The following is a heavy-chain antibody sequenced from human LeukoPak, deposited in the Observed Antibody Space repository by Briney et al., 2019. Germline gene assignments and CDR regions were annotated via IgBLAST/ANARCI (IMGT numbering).Heavy chain of an antibody. CDR2: IYTTGNT. Sequence: KPSEAPSHTCSVFRGSLSSYYWSLIRQPAGKGREWIGRIYTTGNTDYNPSLKRRVTMSVDTSKNQFSLNLSSVTAADTAVYYCARDARGWSGFDYWGQGTLVTVSS. CDR1: RGSLSSYY. J-gene: IGHJ4*02. D-gene: IGHD3-3*01. V-gene: IGHV4-4*07. CDR3: ARDARGWSGFDY.